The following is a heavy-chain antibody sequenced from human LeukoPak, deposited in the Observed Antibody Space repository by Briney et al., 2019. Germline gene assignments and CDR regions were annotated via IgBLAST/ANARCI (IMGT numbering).Heavy chain of an antibody. CDR1: GYTFTSYG. V-gene: IGHV1-18*01. CDR2: ISAYNGNT. D-gene: IGHD3-3*01. J-gene: IGHJ4*02. CDR3: ARVGRFGVVIIGNGYFDY. Sequence: ASVKVSCKASGYTFTSYGISWVRQAPGQGLEWMGWISAYNGNTNYAQKLQGRITMTTDTSTTTAYMELRSLRSDDTAVYYCARVGRFGVVIIGNGYFDYWGQGTLVTVSS.